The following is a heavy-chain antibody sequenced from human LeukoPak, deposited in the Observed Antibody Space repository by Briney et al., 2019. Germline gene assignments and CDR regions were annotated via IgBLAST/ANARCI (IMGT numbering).Heavy chain of an antibody. CDR3: AREVIGSSWHTGAIDV. J-gene: IGHJ3*01. Sequence: GASVKVSCKASGYTFTGYYMHWVRQAPGQGLEWMGRINPNSGGTNYAQKFQGRVTMTRDTSISTAYMDLSRLRSDDTALYYCAREVIGSSWHTGAIDVWGQGTMVTVS. D-gene: IGHD6-13*01. V-gene: IGHV1-2*06. CDR2: INPNSGGT. CDR1: GYTFTGYY.